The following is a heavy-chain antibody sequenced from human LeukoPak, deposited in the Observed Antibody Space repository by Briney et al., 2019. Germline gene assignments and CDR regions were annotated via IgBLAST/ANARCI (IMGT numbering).Heavy chain of an antibody. D-gene: IGHD2-21*01. Sequence: GGSLRLSCAASGVTFSSYWMGWVRQAPGKGLEWVANTNQDGSEEHYADSVKGRFTISRDNAKNSLYLQMNSLRAEDTAVYYCARYCGGDCYGMDVWGQGTTVTVSS. V-gene: IGHV3-7*01. J-gene: IGHJ6*02. CDR3: ARYCGGDCYGMDV. CDR1: GVTFSSYW. CDR2: TNQDGSEE.